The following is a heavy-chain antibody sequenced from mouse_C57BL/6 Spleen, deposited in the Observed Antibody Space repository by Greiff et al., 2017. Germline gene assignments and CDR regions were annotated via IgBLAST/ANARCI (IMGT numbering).Heavy chain of an antibody. J-gene: IGHJ3*01. CDR3: SDSSGYVGFAY. CDR2: IDPENGDT. V-gene: IGHV14-4*01. CDR1: GFNIKDDY. D-gene: IGHD3-2*02. Sequence: EVQLQQSGAELVRPGASVKLSCTASGFNIKDDYMHWVKQRPEQGLEWIGWIDPENGDTEYASKFQGKATITADTSSNTAYLQLSSLTSEDTAVYYCSDSSGYVGFAYWGQGTLVTVSA.